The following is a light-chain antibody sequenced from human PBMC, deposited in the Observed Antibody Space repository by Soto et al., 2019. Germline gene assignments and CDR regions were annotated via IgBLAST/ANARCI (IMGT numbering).Light chain of an antibody. J-gene: IGKJ2*01. CDR2: DTS. V-gene: IGKV1-33*01. CDR3: QQYESLPYT. CDR1: QVIPAY. Sequence: DIQLTQSPYSLSASVGDRVTITCRASQVIPAYLNWYQQKPGKAPKLVIYDTSNLEIGVPSTFGGGGSGTDFTFTITGLQPEDYATYYSQQYESLPYTFGQGTKL.